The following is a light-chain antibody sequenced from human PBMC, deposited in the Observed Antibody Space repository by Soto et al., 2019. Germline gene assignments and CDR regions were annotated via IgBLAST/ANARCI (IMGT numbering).Light chain of an antibody. Sequence: SYELTQPPSVTVSPGRTVSITCSGDNLESHYVSWYQQKAGQSPVLVIYQDSKRPSGIPARFSGSNSGTTATLTVSGTQALDEADYYCQAWDTSAVFGGGTQLTVL. V-gene: IGLV3-1*01. J-gene: IGLJ2*01. CDR1: NLESHY. CDR3: QAWDTSAV. CDR2: QDS.